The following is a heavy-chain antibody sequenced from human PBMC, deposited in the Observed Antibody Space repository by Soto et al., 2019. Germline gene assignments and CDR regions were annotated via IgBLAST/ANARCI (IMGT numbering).Heavy chain of an antibody. CDR1: RDSVTSVNNY. V-gene: IGHV4-61*01. J-gene: IGHJ5*02. CDR3: ARGSAWPNNFFDP. D-gene: IGHD1-20*01. Sequence: QVQLQESGPGLVKASETLSLTCTVSRDSVTSVNNYWSWIRQPPGKGLEWIGYVSYEGSVNYEPSLKSRLTISLDAPKNQLSLHLTSVTAADTALYFCARGSAWPNNFFDPWGQGIRVIVSS. CDR2: VSYEGSV.